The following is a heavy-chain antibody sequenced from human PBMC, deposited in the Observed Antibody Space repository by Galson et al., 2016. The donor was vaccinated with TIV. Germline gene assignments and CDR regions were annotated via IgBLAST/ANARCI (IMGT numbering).Heavy chain of an antibody. CDR3: ARASFGSGTYYHYFDF. CDR1: GASIRGGNYY. D-gene: IGHD3-10*01. J-gene: IGHJ4*02. Sequence: TLSLTCTVPGASIRGGNYYWSWIRQSAGKGLEWIGRFYSSGNSDSKPSLRRRVTISGDKSKNQVSLTLPSVTAADTAVYYCARASFGSGTYYHYFDFWGPGILVTVSS. CDR2: FYSSGNS. V-gene: IGHV4-61*02.